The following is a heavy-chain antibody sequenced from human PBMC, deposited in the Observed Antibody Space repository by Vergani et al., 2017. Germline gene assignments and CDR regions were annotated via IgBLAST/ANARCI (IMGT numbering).Heavy chain of an antibody. CDR1: GITFKNAW. Sequence: DVQVVESGGGLIKPGGSLRLSCVVSGITFKNAWINWVRQAPGKGLEWIGRIRSKNDGGTADYAAPLKGRFTISRDDSKDSAFLLVNNLKTEDTAVYFWYTDYHDYWGQGTLVTVSS. V-gene: IGHV3-15*01. D-gene: IGHD1-14*01. J-gene: IGHJ4*02. CDR2: IRSKNDGGTA. CDR3: YTDYHDY.